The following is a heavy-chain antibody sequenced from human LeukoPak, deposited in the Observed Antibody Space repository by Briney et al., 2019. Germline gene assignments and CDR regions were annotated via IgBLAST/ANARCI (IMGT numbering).Heavy chain of an antibody. Sequence: GGSLRLSCAASGFTISSYWMHWVRQAPGKGLVWVSRIKSDGSSIMYADSVKGRFTISRDNAKSTLYLQMNSLRAEDTAVYYCARDLDFGGYSNFDYWGQGTLVSVSS. J-gene: IGHJ4*02. CDR2: IKSDGSSI. CDR1: GFTISSYW. V-gene: IGHV3-74*03. D-gene: IGHD4-23*01. CDR3: ARDLDFGGYSNFDY.